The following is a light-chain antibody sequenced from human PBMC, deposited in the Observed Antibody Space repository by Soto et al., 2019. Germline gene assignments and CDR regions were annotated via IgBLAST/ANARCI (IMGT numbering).Light chain of an antibody. CDR2: DVS. CDR3: QQYNSYSPT. J-gene: IGKJ1*01. CDR1: QSISTW. V-gene: IGKV1-5*01. Sequence: DIQMTQSPSTLSASVGDRVTITCRASQSISTWLAWYQQKPGKAPKLLIYDVSTLESGVPSRFSGSGSGTEFTLTISSLQADDSATYYCQQYNSYSPTFGQGTRVEIK.